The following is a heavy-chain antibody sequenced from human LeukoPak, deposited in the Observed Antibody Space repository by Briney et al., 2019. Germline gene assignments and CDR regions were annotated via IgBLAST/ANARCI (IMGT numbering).Heavy chain of an antibody. CDR1: GGTFSSYA. Sequence: SVKVSCKASGGTFSSYAISWVRQSPGQGLEWMGGIIPIFGTANYAQKFQGRVTITAEESTSTAYMELSSLRSEDTAVYYCARDREQLVGHYYYYMDVWGKGTTVTVSS. D-gene: IGHD6-6*01. CDR2: IIPIFGTA. V-gene: IGHV1-69*13. CDR3: ARDREQLVGHYYYYMDV. J-gene: IGHJ6*03.